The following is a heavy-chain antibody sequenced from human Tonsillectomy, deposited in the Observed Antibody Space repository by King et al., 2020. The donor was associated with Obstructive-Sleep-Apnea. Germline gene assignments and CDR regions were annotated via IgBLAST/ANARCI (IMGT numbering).Heavy chain of an antibody. CDR1: GFTFADYI. V-gene: IGHV3-49*03. D-gene: IGHD6-19*01. J-gene: IGHJ3*01. CDR2: ISTKVYGGTT. CDR3: TRDGGGWPRDAFDV. Sequence: VQLVESGGGLVQPGRSLRLSCTASGFTFADYIMSWFRQAPGKGLEWVGFISTKVYGGTTEYAASLKGRFAISRDDSKSIAYLQMNSLKTEDTAVYYCTRDGGGWPRDAFDVWGQGTMVTVSS.